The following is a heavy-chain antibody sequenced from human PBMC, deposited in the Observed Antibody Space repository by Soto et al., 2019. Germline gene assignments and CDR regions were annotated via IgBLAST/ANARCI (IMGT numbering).Heavy chain of an antibody. D-gene: IGHD2-2*01. J-gene: IGHJ5*02. CDR2: ISAYNGNT. Sequence: ASVKVSCKASGYTFTSYGISWVRQAPGQGLEWMGWISAYNGNTNYAQKLQGRVTMTTDTSTSTAYMELRSLRSDDTAVYYCARDRWIVVVPAAKGWFDPWGQGTLVTVSS. CDR3: ARDRWIVVVPAAKGWFDP. CDR1: GYTFTSYG. V-gene: IGHV1-18*01.